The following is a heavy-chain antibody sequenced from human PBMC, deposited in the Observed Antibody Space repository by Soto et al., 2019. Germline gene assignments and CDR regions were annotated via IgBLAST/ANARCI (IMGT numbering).Heavy chain of an antibody. D-gene: IGHD2-2*01. J-gene: IGHJ4*02. CDR1: GGTFSSYA. V-gene: IGHV1-69*12. CDR3: AREVSASYYFDR. Sequence: QVQLVQSGAEVKKPGSSVKVSCKASGGTFSSYAVSWVRQAPGQGLEWMGGIIPMFDTPSYAQNFQGRITITADESTSTAYMELRSLRSDDTAVYYCAREVSASYYFDRWGQGTLVTVSS. CDR2: IIPMFDTP.